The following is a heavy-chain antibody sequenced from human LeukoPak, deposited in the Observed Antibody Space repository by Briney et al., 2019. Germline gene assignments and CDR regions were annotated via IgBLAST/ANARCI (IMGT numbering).Heavy chain of an antibody. CDR2: IYTSGST. CDR1: GGSISSYY. D-gene: IGHD6-6*01. V-gene: IGHV4-4*09. CDR3: ARHGAYSSSSAIDY. J-gene: IGHJ4*02. Sequence: SETLSLTCTVSGGSISSYYWSWIRQPPGKGLEWIGYIYTSGSTNYNPSLKSRVTISVDTSKNQFSLKLSSVTAADTAVYYCARHGAYSSSSAIDYWGQGTLVPVSS.